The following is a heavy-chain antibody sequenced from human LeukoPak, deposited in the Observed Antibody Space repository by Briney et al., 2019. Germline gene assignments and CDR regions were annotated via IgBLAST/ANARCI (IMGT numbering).Heavy chain of an antibody. Sequence: SETLSLTCTVSGASIIGHYWNWIRQPPGKGLEWIGYIYDSGSTNYNPSLKSRVTFSDDTSKNQFSLKLTSVTAADTAVYYCARRNPTAAGFDWGQGTLDTVSS. D-gene: IGHD6-13*01. CDR2: IYDSGST. V-gene: IGHV4-59*08. J-gene: IGHJ4*02. CDR1: GASIIGHY. CDR3: ARRNPTAAGFD.